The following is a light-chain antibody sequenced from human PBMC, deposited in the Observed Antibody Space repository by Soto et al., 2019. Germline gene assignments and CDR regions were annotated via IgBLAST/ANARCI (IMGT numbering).Light chain of an antibody. CDR1: QSISSW. J-gene: IGKJ1*01. V-gene: IGKV1-5*01. CDR3: QQYNSHWT. Sequence: DIQMTQSPSTLSASVGDRVTISFRASQSISSWLAWYQQKPGKAPNLLIYDASSLQSGVPSRFSGIGSGTEFTLTISSLQPDDFATYYCQQYNSHWTFGQGTKVDI. CDR2: DAS.